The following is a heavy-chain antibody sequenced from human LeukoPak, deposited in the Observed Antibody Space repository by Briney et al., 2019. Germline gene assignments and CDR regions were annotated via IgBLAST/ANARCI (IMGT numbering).Heavy chain of an antibody. CDR1: GFTFSSYG. V-gene: IGHV3-30*18. CDR3: AKDLLTGRGYNWFDP. D-gene: IGHD3-22*01. Sequence: PGGSLRLSCAASGFTFSSYGMHWVRQAPGKGLEWVAVISYDGSNKYYADSVKGRFTISRDNSKNTLYLQMNSLRAEDTAVYYCAKDLLTGRGYNWFDPWGQGTLVTVSS. J-gene: IGHJ5*02. CDR2: ISYDGSNK.